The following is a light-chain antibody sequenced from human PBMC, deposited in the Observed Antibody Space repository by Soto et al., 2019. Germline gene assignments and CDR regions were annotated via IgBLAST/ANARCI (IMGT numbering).Light chain of an antibody. CDR2: GIS. CDR3: QQHNKWPLT. Sequence: EIVMTQSPATLSVSPGERATLSCRASQSVSSNLAWYQQKPGQAPRLLIYGISTRDTGISARFSGSGSGTEFTLTISSLQSEDFAVYYCQQHNKWPLTFGQGTRLENK. CDR1: QSVSSN. V-gene: IGKV3-15*01. J-gene: IGKJ5*01.